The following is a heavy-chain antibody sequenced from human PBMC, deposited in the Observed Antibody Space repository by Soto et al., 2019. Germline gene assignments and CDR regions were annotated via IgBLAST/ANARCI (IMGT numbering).Heavy chain of an antibody. V-gene: IGHV3-23*01. J-gene: IGHJ4*02. D-gene: IGHD3-22*01. CDR2: ISGSGGST. Sequence: EVPLLESGGGLVQPGGSLRLSCAASGFTFSSYAMSWVRQAPGKGLEWVSAISGSGGSTYYADSVKGRFTISRDNSKNTLYLQMNSLRAEDTAVYYCAFGSSGPYYFDYWGQGTLVTVSS. CDR3: AFGSSGPYYFDY. CDR1: GFTFSSYA.